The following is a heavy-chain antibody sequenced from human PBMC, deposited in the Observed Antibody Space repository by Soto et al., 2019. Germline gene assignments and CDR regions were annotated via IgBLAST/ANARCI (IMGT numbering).Heavy chain of an antibody. CDR2: ISANGRNT. V-gene: IGHV3-23*01. D-gene: IGHD5-18*01. Sequence: EVHLLESGGNVVQPGGSLRLSCAASGFTFSSYAMNWVRQAPGKGLEWVSSISANGRNTYYADSVKGRFTISRDRSKNMLYLQLDSLRFEDTAIYYCAKDLSCLGWLALGDAFDSWGQGTLVTVSS. CDR1: GFTFSSYA. CDR3: AKDLSCLGWLALGDAFDS. J-gene: IGHJ4*02.